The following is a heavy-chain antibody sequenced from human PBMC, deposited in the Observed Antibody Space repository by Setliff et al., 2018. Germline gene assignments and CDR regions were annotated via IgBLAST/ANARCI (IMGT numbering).Heavy chain of an antibody. D-gene: IGHD3-22*01. CDR1: GYSISSGYY. J-gene: IGHJ3*02. Sequence: SETLSLTCAVSGYSISSGYYWGWIRQPPGKGLEWIGNIYHSGSTNYNPSLKSRVTISVDTSKNQFSLKLSSVTAADTAVYYCARGKIRITMIVVPTGGAFDIWGQGT. V-gene: IGHV4-38-2*01. CDR2: IYHSGST. CDR3: ARGKIRITMIVVPTGGAFDI.